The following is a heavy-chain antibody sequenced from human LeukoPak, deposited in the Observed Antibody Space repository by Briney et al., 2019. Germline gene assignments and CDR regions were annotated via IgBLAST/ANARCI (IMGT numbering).Heavy chain of an antibody. J-gene: IGHJ6*02. D-gene: IGHD3-22*01. CDR3: ARDLYDSSGYYYYYYGMDV. Sequence: SQTLSLTCTVSGGSISSSSYYWGWIRQPPGKELEWIGSIYYSGSTYYNPSLKSRVTISVDTSKNQFSLKLSSVTAADTAVYYCARDLYDSSGYYYYYYGMDVWGQGTTVTVSS. CDR1: GGSISSSSYY. V-gene: IGHV4-39*07. CDR2: IYYSGST.